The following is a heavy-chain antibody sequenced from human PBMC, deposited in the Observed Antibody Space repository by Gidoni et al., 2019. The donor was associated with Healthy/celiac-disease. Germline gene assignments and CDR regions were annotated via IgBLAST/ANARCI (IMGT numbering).Heavy chain of an antibody. CDR3: ASRGYSSSWYDY. D-gene: IGHD6-13*01. V-gene: IGHV4-39*07. J-gene: IGHJ4*02. CDR1: GGSISSSSYY. Sequence: QLQLQESGPGLVKPSETLSLTCTVSGGSISSSSYYWGWIRQPPGKGLEWIGSIYYSGSTYYTPSLKSRVTISVDTSKNQFSLKLSSVTAADTAVYYCASRGYSSSWYDYWGQGTLVTVSS. CDR2: IYYSGST.